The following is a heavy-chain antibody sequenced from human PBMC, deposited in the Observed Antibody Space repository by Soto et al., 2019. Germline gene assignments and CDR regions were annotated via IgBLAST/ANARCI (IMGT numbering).Heavy chain of an antibody. D-gene: IGHD1-1*01. CDR1: GGSVSDSGYF. CDR3: ARHERTRVAVRPSYPDH. CDR2: IYYSGST. J-gene: IGHJ4*02. V-gene: IGHV4-39*01. Sequence: SETLSLTCTVSGGSVSDSGYFWGWIRQPPGKGLEWIGTIYYSGSTYYNPYNPSLKSRVTISVDTSKNQFSLKLNSVNAADTAVYYCARHERTRVAVRPSYPDHWGQGTLVTVSS.